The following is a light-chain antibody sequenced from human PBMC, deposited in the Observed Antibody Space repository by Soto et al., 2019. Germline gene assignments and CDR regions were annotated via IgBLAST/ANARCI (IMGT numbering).Light chain of an antibody. J-gene: IGKJ4*01. V-gene: IGKV1-39*01. CDR3: LQTFTTHIT. Sequence: DIQMTQSPSSLSASAGDTVTITCRASQNIADYLSWYQQKPGKAPKLLMYSSSILHDGVSSRFSGDGSGTAFTLTITGLQXXXFATYYCLQTFTTHITFGGGTTVEVK. CDR2: SSS. CDR1: QNIADY.